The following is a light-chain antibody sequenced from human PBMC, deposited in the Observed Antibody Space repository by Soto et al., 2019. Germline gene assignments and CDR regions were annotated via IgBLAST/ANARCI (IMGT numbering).Light chain of an antibody. CDR1: HSVSTR. CDR3: QHYTNWPLT. V-gene: IGKV3-15*01. J-gene: IGKJ4*01. Sequence: EIVLTQSPATLSVSPGDRATLSCRASHSVSTRLAWYQQKPGQAPRLLIYDASTWATGLPARFSGSGSGTDFNLTISSLQSEDFAVYYCQHYTNWPLTFGGGTKVEIK. CDR2: DAS.